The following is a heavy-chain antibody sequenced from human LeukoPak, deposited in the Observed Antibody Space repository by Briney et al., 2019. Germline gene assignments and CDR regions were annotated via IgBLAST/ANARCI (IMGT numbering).Heavy chain of an antibody. CDR1: GFTFSSYA. J-gene: IGHJ4*02. CDR3: ARDSYSETHPDY. D-gene: IGHD2-21*01. Sequence: GGSLRLSCAASGFTFSSYAMGWVRQAPGKGLEWVAVISYDGSNKYYADSVKGRFTISRDNSKNTLYLQMNSLRAEDTAVYYCARDSYSETHPDYWGQGTLVTVSS. CDR2: ISYDGSNK. V-gene: IGHV3-30-3*01.